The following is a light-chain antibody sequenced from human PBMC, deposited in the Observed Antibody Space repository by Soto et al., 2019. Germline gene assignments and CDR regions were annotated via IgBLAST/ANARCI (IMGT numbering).Light chain of an antibody. J-gene: IGKJ3*01. CDR1: QNIRSS. CDR3: QQRSNWPVT. V-gene: IGKV3-11*01. Sequence: EIVLTQSPATLSLSPGERATLSCRASQNIRSSLAWYQQKPGQAPRLLIYDATSRATGFPARFTGSGSGTDFTLTISSLEPEDFAVYYCQQRSNWPVTFGPGTKVDI. CDR2: DAT.